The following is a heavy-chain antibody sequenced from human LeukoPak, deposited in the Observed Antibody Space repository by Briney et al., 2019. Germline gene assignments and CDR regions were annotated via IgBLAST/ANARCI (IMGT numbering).Heavy chain of an antibody. CDR1: GGSISSGSYY. D-gene: IGHD2-2*02. CDR3: ARLLGYCSSTSCYTSPVDY. V-gene: IGHV4-39*01. CDR2: IYYSGST. Sequence: SETLSLTCTVSGGSISSGSYYWGWVRQPPGKGLEWIGSIYYSGSTYYNPSLKSRVTISVDTSKNQFSLKLSSVTAADTAVYYCARLLGYCSSTSCYTSPVDYWGQGTLVTVSS. J-gene: IGHJ4*02.